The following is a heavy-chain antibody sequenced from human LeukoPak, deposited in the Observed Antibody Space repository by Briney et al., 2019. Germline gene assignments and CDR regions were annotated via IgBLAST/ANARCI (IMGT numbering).Heavy chain of an antibody. Sequence: SETLSPACTVSGGSISSSSYYWGWIRQPPGKGPEWIGSIYYSGSTYYNPSLKSRVTISVDTSKNQFSLKLSSVTAADTAVYYCARHSRSGYSGYENAFDIWGQGTMVTVSS. D-gene: IGHD5-12*01. CDR1: GGSISSSSYY. V-gene: IGHV4-39*01. J-gene: IGHJ3*02. CDR2: IYYSGST. CDR3: ARHSRSGYSGYENAFDI.